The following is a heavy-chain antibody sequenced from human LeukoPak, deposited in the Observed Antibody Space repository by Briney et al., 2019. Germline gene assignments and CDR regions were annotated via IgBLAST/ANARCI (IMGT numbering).Heavy chain of an antibody. CDR3: ARLLCINGLCYLNSPFDC. D-gene: IGHD2-8*01. J-gene: IGHJ4*02. CDR2: IHPDDSDT. Sequence: GESLKISCKGSGYTFTSYWIGWVRQMPGKGLESMAIIHPDDSDTKYSPSFQGLVTISADKSTSTAYLQWSSLKASDTAMYYCARLLCINGLCYLNSPFDCWGQGTLVTVSS. V-gene: IGHV5-51*01. CDR1: GYTFTSYW.